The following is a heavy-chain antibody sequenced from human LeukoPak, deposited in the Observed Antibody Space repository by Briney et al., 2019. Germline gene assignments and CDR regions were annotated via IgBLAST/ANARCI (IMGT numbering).Heavy chain of an antibody. CDR1: GFTFSSYG. V-gene: IGHV3-48*02. J-gene: IGHJ4*02. CDR3: ARGAFTMVRGAYDY. Sequence: GGSLRLSCAASGFTFSSYGMNWVRQAPGKGLEWVSYISSGSSTIYYAGSVKGRFTISRDNAKNSLYLQMNSLRDEDTAVYYCARGAFTMVRGAYDYWGQGTLVTVSS. CDR2: ISSGSSTI. D-gene: IGHD3-10*01.